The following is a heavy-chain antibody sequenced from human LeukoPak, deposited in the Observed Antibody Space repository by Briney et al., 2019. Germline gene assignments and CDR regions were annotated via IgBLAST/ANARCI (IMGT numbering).Heavy chain of an antibody. V-gene: IGHV3-7*01. Sequence: PGGSLRLSCTASGFTFSRSWMNWIRQAPGKGLEWVANINPDGDGMRFVDSVKGRFTMSRDNAQSSLHLQMNSLSVEDTAFYYCAAWTDRGYSYWGQGVLVTVSS. D-gene: IGHD5-12*01. CDR1: GFTFSRSW. CDR2: INPDGDGM. CDR3: AAWTDRGYSY. J-gene: IGHJ4*02.